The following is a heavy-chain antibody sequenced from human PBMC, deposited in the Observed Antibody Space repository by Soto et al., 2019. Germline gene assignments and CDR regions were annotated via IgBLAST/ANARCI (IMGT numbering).Heavy chain of an antibody. V-gene: IGHV3-21*06. J-gene: IGHJ4*02. CDR2: ISSTTNYI. CDR3: ARESEDLTSNFDY. CDR1: GFTFTRYS. Sequence: WGSLRLSCAASGFTFTRYSMNLCRHSPFKGLEWVSSISSTTNYIYYGDSMKGRFTISRDNAKNSLYLEMNSLRAEDTAVYYCARESEDLTSNFDYWGQGTLVTVSS.